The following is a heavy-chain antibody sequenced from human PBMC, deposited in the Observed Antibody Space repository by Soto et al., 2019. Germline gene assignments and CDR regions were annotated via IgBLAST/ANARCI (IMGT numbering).Heavy chain of an antibody. CDR3: ARDRDGAFDI. D-gene: IGHD3-10*01. J-gene: IGHJ3*02. Sequence: GASVKVSCKASGYTFTSYAMHWVRQAPGQRLEWMGWINANNGNTKYSQKFQGRVTITRDTSASTAYMELSRLRSDDTAVYYCARDRDGAFDIWGQGTMVTVSS. CDR1: GYTFTSYA. CDR2: INANNGNT. V-gene: IGHV1-3*01.